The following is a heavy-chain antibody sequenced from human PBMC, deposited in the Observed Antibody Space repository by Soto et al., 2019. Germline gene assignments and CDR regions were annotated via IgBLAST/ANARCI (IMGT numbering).Heavy chain of an antibody. CDR3: AKRWNTIYFDS. J-gene: IGHJ4*02. V-gene: IGHV3-23*01. D-gene: IGHD1-1*01. CDR1: GFTFSNYA. CDR2: VSGSGATT. Sequence: GGSLRLSCAASGFTFSNYAMNWVRQAPGKGLEWVSAVSGSGATTYYADSVKGRFTISRDNSRNTVSLQMNSLRAEDTAMYYCAKRWNTIYFDSWGQGTLVTVSS.